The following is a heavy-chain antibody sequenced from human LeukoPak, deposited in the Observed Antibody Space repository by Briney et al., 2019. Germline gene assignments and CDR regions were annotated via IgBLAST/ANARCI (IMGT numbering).Heavy chain of an antibody. CDR2: IRSKAYGGTT. CDR3: TRDHVRFLEWLSVSWFDP. CDR1: GFTFSSYW. V-gene: IGHV3-49*04. D-gene: IGHD3-3*01. J-gene: IGHJ5*02. Sequence: GGSLRLSCAASGFTFSSYWMSWVRQAPGKGLEWVGFIRSKAYGGTTEYAASVKGRFTISRDDPKSIAYLQMNSLKTEDTAVYYCTRDHVRFLEWLSVSWFDPWGQGTLVTVSS.